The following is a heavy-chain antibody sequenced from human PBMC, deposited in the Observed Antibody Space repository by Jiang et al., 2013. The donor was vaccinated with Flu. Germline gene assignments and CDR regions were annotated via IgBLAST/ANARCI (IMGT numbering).Heavy chain of an antibody. D-gene: IGHD1-14*01. Sequence: TLTCTSLGSHSPVVERLLAGSGSPPGKALEWLALIYWDDDKRYSPPLKNRLTITKDTSRRQVVLTMTNVDPVDTATYFCAHRGSETRDLGVFVHGGLDYWGPGTLVTVSS. CDR3: AHRGSETRDLGVFVHGGLDY. CDR2: IYWDDDK. V-gene: IGHV2-5*02. J-gene: IGHJ4*02. CDR1: GSHSPVVERL.